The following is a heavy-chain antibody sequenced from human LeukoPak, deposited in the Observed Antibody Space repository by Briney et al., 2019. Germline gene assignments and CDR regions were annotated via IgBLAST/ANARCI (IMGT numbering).Heavy chain of an antibody. D-gene: IGHD3-22*01. CDR1: GFTFSTYA. CDR3: AKDGEGTYYYDSSGVRFDY. CDR2: ISGSGDST. Sequence: GGSLRLSCAASGFTFSTYAMIWVRQAPEKGLEWVSAISGSGDSTYYTESVKGRFTISRDNSKNTVYLQMNSLRAEDTAVYYCAKDGEGTYYYDSSGVRFDYWGQGTLVTVSS. J-gene: IGHJ4*02. V-gene: IGHV3-23*01.